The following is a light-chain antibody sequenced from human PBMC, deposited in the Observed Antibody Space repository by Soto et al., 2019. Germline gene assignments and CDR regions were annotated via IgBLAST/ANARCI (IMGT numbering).Light chain of an antibody. CDR2: GTS. V-gene: IGKV3-20*01. CDR3: QQDGSSPRLNGGNVLNI. Sequence: EIVLTQSPGTLSLSPGERATLSCRASQSVSSSYLAWYQQKPGQAPRLLIYGTSSRSHGIPDRFSGSGSGTDFPLTISRLEHEDFAVYYCQQDGSSPRLNGGNVLNIFGQGTKLEIK. CDR1: QSVSSSY. J-gene: IGKJ2*01.